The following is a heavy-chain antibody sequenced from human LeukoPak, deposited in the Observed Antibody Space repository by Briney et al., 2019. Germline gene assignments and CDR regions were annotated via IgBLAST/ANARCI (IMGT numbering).Heavy chain of an antibody. Sequence: ASVKASCKASGYTFTGYYMHWVRQAPGQGLEWMGWINPNSGGTNYAQKFQGRVTMTRDTSISTAYMELSRLRSDDTAVYYCARETVTTVTSPPDYWGQGTLVTVSS. CDR1: GYTFTGYY. CDR3: ARETVTTVTSPPDY. CDR2: INPNSGGT. D-gene: IGHD4-17*01. J-gene: IGHJ4*02. V-gene: IGHV1-2*02.